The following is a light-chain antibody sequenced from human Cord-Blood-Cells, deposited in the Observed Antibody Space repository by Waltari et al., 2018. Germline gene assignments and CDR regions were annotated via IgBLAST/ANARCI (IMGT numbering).Light chain of an antibody. CDR2: EGS. CDR3: CSYAGSRTFVV. J-gene: IGLJ2*01. V-gene: IGLV2-23*03. CDR1: SSAVGSYNL. Sequence: QSALPQPASVFGSPGQSITISCTGTSSAVGSYNLVSWYQQHPGKAPKLMIYEGSKRPSGVSNRFSGSKSGNTAALTISGLQAEDEADYYCCSYAGSRTFVVFGGGTKLTVL.